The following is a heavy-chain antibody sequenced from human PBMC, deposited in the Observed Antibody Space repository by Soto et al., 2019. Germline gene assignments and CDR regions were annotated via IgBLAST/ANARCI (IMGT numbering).Heavy chain of an antibody. CDR3: SSVDTAMVVGY. D-gene: IGHD5-18*01. CDR1: GYTFTSYG. Sequence: ASVKVSCKASGYTFTSYGISWVRQAPGQGLEWMGWISAYNGNTNYAQKLQGRVTMTTDTSTSTAYMELRSLRSDDTAVYYCSSVDTAMVVGYWGQGTLVTVSS. J-gene: IGHJ4*02. CDR2: ISAYNGNT. V-gene: IGHV1-18*01.